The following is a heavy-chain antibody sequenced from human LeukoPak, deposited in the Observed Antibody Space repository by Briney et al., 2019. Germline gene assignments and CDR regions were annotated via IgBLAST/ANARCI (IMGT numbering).Heavy chain of an antibody. CDR3: ARGVRYSSSSYWYFDL. CDR2: IIPIFGTA. J-gene: IGHJ2*01. V-gene: IGHV1-69*05. CDR1: GGTFSSYA. Sequence: SVKVSCKASGGTFSSYAISWVRQAPGQGLEWMGGIIPIFGTANYAQKFQGRVTITTDESTSTAYMELSSLRSEDTAVYYCARGVRYSSSSYWYFDLWGRGTLVTVSS. D-gene: IGHD6-6*01.